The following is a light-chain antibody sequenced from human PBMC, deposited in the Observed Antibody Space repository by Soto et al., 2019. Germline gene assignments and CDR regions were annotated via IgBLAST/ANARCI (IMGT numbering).Light chain of an antibody. J-gene: IGKJ2*01. V-gene: IGKV1-39*01. CDR2: AAS. CDR3: QQSYSTPPYT. Sequence: DIPMTQSPSSLSASVGARVTITCRSSQSISSYLNWYQQKPGKAPKLLIYAASSLQSGVPSRFSGSGSGTDFTLTISSLQPEDFATYYCQQSYSTPPYTFGQGTKLEIK. CDR1: QSISSY.